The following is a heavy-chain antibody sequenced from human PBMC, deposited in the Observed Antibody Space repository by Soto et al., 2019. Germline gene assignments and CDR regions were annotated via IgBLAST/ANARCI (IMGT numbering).Heavy chain of an antibody. Sequence: QVQLVQSGAEVKKPGSSVKVSCKASGGTFSSYAISWVRQAPGQGLEWMGGIIPIFGTANYAQKFQGRVTITADESKSTAYMELSSLRSEDTAVYYCAFHDLGGKDYYYYGMDVWGQGTTVTVSS. J-gene: IGHJ6*02. CDR1: GGTFSSYA. CDR2: IIPIFGTA. D-gene: IGHD2-15*01. CDR3: AFHDLGGKDYYYYGMDV. V-gene: IGHV1-69*01.